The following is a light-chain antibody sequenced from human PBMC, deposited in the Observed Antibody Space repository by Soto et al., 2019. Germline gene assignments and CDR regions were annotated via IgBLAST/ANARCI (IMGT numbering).Light chain of an antibody. CDR3: HQYHSFSWT. Sequence: DIQMTQSPSTLSASVGDSVTITCRASQAISSWLAWYQQKPGKAPKLLIYKASRLENGVTSRFSVSGSGTEFTLTITSLQPDDFATYYCHQYHSFSWTFGQGTKVEIK. V-gene: IGKV1-5*03. CDR2: KAS. J-gene: IGKJ1*01. CDR1: QAISSW.